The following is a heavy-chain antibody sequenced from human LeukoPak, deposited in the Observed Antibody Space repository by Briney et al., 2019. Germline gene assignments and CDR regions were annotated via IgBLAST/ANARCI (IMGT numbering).Heavy chain of an antibody. J-gene: IGHJ4*02. CDR2: INSDGSST. CDR1: GFTFSSYW. Sequence: PGGSLRLSCAASGFTFSSYWMHWVRQAPGKGLVWVSRINSDGSSTSYADSVKGRFTISRDNAKNSLYLQMNSLRAEDTAVYYCARAPVWFASGSYYTFDYWGQGTLVTVSS. D-gene: IGHD1-26*01. CDR3: ARAPVWFASGSYYTFDY. V-gene: IGHV3-74*01.